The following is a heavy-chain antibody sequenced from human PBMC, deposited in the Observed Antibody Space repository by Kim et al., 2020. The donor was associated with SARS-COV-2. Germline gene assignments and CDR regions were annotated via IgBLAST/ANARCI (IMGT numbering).Heavy chain of an antibody. CDR3: AREGGTSHWRGAFDI. J-gene: IGHJ3*02. V-gene: IGHV4-31*03. Sequence: SETLSLTCTVSGGSISSGGYYWSWIRQHPGKGLEWIGYIYYSGSTYYNPSLKSRVTISVDTSKNQFSLKLSSVTAADTAVYYCAREGGTSHWRGAFDIWGQGTMVTVSS. CDR1: GGSISSGGYY. D-gene: IGHD2-2*01. CDR2: IYYSGST.